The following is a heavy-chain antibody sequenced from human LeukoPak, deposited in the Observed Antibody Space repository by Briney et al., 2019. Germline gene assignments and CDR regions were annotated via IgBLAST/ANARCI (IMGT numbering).Heavy chain of an antibody. CDR1: GASVGSANFY. CDR3: ARHVRFRLTGPQGHLDF. J-gene: IGHJ4*02. Sequence: PSETLSLTCSVSGASVGSANFYWAWMRQPPGKGLEWIGSIYYDGTTYYNPSLRSRVISISVDTSNNRFSLRLSFVTAEDTARYYCARHVRFRLTGPQGHLDFWGQGTLATVSS. D-gene: IGHD3-10*02. CDR2: IYYDGTT. V-gene: IGHV4-39*01.